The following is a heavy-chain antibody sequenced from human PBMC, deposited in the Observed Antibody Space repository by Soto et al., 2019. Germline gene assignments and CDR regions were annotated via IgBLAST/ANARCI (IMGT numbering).Heavy chain of an antibody. V-gene: IGHV3-13*01. CDR3: ARGGIRGVSWNWFDT. J-gene: IGHJ5*02. CDR1: GFTFSSHD. Sequence: EVQLVESGGGLVQPGGSLRLSCAASGFTFSSHDMHWVRQVTGKGLEWVSGIDSAGDAKYPASVKGRFTISRENAKNSWHRQMNSLRAGDTAVYYCARGGIRGVSWNWFDTWGQGTLVTVSS. D-gene: IGHD3-10*01. CDR2: IDSAGDA.